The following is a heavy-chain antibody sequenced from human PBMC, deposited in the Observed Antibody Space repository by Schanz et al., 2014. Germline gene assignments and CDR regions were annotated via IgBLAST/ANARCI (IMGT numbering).Heavy chain of an antibody. CDR1: GYTFTVYY. CDR2: INPNSGAT. D-gene: IGHD5-12*01. Sequence: QVQLVQSGAEVKKPGASVKVSCKASGYTFTVYYMHWVRQAPGQGLEWLGWINPNSGATSSAQKFKRRVTMTRETSRSTVYMQLSSLTSDATAIYYCARVTTGYDSWGQGTLVTVSS. J-gene: IGHJ4*02. CDR3: ARVTTGYDS. V-gene: IGHV1-2*02.